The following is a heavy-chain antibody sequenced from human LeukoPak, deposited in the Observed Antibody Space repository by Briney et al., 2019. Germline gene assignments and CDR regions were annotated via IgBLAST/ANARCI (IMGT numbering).Heavy chain of an antibody. Sequence: PSETLSLTCTVFGGSFSSNSYNWGWIRQPPGKGLEWIGSIYYSGSTYYNPSLKSRVTISVDTSKNQFSLKLSSVTAADTAVYYCARDRREGRPGDFDYWGQGTLVTVSS. CDR2: IYYSGST. D-gene: IGHD1-1*01. CDR1: GGSFSSNSYN. CDR3: ARDRREGRPGDFDY. V-gene: IGHV4-39*07. J-gene: IGHJ4*02.